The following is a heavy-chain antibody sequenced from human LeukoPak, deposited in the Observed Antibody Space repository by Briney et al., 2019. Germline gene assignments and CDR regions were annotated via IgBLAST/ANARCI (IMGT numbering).Heavy chain of an antibody. Sequence: SGGSLRLSCTASGFTFSSYAMNWVRQAPGKGLEWVSGIGAGGTFTYYADSVKGRFTIFRDNSRNTLYLQMNSLRAEDTAVYYCARDLVLLWFGNFDYWGQGTLVTVSS. CDR2: IGAGGTFT. D-gene: IGHD3-10*01. V-gene: IGHV3-23*01. CDR3: ARDLVLLWFGNFDY. J-gene: IGHJ4*02. CDR1: GFTFSSYA.